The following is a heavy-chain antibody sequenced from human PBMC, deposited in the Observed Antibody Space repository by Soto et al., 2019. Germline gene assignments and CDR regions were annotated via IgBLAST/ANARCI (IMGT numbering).Heavy chain of an antibody. Sequence: QVQLVQSGAEVKKPGSSVKVSCKASGGTFSTYTITWVRQAPGQGLEWMGRIIPIIGIINYAQKFQGRVTISADKFTGTAYMELTGLRSDDTAVYYCAGDPDSHDNDSQASSYPWGQGTLVTVSS. D-gene: IGHD3-22*01. CDR2: IIPIIGII. CDR1: GGTFSTYT. CDR3: AGDPDSHDNDSQASSYP. J-gene: IGHJ5*02. V-gene: IGHV1-69*08.